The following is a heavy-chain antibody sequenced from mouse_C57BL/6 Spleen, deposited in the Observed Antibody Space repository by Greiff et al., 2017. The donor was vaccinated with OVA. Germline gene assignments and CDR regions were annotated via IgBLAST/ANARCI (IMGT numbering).Heavy chain of an antibody. V-gene: IGHV14-2*01. J-gene: IGHJ3*01. CDR3: ATSVYYGNSPVAY. Sequence: EVQLQQSGAELVKPGASVKLSCTASGFNITDYYMHWVKQRSEQGLEWIGCINPEDGETKYNPKFQGKATITADTSSNTAYLQLSSLTSEDAAVYYCATSVYYGNSPVAYWGQGTLVTVSA. CDR1: GFNITDYY. CDR2: INPEDGET. D-gene: IGHD2-1*01.